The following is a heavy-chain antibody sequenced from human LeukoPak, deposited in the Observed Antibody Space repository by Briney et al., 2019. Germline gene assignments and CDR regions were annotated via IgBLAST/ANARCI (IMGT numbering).Heavy chain of an antibody. CDR3: AREIGPRQLHLWGSAFDY. V-gene: IGHV1-46*01. CDR1: GYTFTNYY. CDR2: INPSGGGT. Sequence: ASVKVSCKASGYTFTNYYMHWVRQAPGQGLEWMGIINPSGGGTSYAQKFQGRLTMTRDTSTTTVYMELSSLRSEDTAMYYCAREIGPRQLHLWGSAFDYWGQGALVTVSS. D-gene: IGHD5-18*01. J-gene: IGHJ4*02.